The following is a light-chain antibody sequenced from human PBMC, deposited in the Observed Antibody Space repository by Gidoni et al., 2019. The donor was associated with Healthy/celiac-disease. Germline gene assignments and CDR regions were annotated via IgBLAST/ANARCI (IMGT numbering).Light chain of an antibody. Sequence: DIQMTQSPSSLSASVGDRVTITCRASQSISSYLNWYQQKPVKAPKLLIYAASSLQSGVPSRFSGSGSGTDFTLTISSLQPEDVETYYCQQSYSTPYTFXXXTKLEIK. CDR3: QQSYSTPYT. V-gene: IGKV1-39*01. J-gene: IGKJ2*01. CDR2: AAS. CDR1: QSISSY.